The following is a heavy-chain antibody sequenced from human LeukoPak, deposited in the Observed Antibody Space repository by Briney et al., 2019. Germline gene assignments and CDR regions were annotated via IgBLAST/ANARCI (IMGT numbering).Heavy chain of an antibody. CDR2: IYYSGST. J-gene: IGHJ3*02. Sequence: SETLPLTCTVSGGSISSYYWSWIRQPPGKGLEWIGYIYYSGSTNYNPSLKSRVTISVDASKNQFSLKLSSVTAADTAVYYCARDTGVDGYNYPAAFDIWGQGTMVTVSS. V-gene: IGHV4-59*01. CDR1: GGSISSYY. D-gene: IGHD5-24*01. CDR3: ARDTGVDGYNYPAAFDI.